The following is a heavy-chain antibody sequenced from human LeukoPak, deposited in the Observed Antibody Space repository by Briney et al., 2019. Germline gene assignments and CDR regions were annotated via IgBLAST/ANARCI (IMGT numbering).Heavy chain of an antibody. CDR1: GFTVSSNY. V-gene: IGHV3-53*01. J-gene: IGHJ4*02. D-gene: IGHD3-10*01. CDR3: ARGSPMLRGRPFDY. Sequence: GGSLRLSCAASGFTVSSNYMSWVRQAPGKGLEWVSVIYSGGSTYYADSVKGRFTISRDNSKNTLYLQMNSLRAEDTAVYYCARGSPMLRGRPFDYWGQGTLVTVSS. CDR2: IYSGGST.